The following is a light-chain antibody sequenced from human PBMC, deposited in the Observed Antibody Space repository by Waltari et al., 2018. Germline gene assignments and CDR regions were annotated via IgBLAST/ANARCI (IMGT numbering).Light chain of an antibody. CDR3: QQYNKWPRT. CDR2: GAS. J-gene: IGKJ1*01. Sequence: EIMMTQSPVTLSVSPGERATLSCRASQSVGSNLAWYQQKPGQAPSLLIYGASTRANGIPGRFSGSGSGTEFTLTLSSLQSEDFAVYYCQQYNKWPRTFGQGTKVEIK. CDR1: QSVGSN. V-gene: IGKV3-15*01.